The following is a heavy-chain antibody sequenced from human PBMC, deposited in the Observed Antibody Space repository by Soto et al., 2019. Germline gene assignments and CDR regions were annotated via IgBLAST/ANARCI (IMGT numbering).Heavy chain of an antibody. CDR2: ISGSGGST. CDR3: AKRGGYSSGPLHY. Sequence: EVQLLQSGGGLVQPGGSLRLSCAASGFTFSSYPMSWVRQAPGKGLEWVSVISGSGGSTYYADSVKGRFTISRDNSKNTVYLQMNSLRAEDTAVYYCAKRGGYSSGPLHYWGQGTLVTVSS. V-gene: IGHV3-23*01. J-gene: IGHJ4*02. CDR1: GFTFSSYP. D-gene: IGHD6-25*01.